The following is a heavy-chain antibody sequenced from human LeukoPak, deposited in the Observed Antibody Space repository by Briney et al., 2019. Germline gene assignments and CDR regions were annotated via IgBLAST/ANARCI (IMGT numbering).Heavy chain of an antibody. Sequence: ASVTVSCKASGYTLSNFGISWVRQAPAQGLEWMGWISAYNGNTRSAQKFQGRVTMTTDTSTNTAYMELTSLRSDDTAVFFCARGSGSSFDYWGQGTLVTVSS. CDR2: ISAYNGNT. J-gene: IGHJ4*02. V-gene: IGHV1-18*01. CDR1: GYTLSNFG. CDR3: ARGSGSSFDY. D-gene: IGHD1-26*01.